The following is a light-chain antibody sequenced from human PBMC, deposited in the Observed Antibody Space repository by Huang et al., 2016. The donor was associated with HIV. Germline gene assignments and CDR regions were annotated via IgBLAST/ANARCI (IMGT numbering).Light chain of an antibody. V-gene: IGKV3-15*01. CDR2: GAS. CDR3: QQYNNWPPYT. J-gene: IGKJ2*01. CDR1: QSVSSN. Sequence: EIVMTQSPGTLSVSPGERATLSCRASQSVSSNLAWYQQKPGQVPRLLINGASTRATNIPARFTGSGSGTEFTLTISSLQSEDFAIYYCQQYNNWPPYTFGQGTKLEI.